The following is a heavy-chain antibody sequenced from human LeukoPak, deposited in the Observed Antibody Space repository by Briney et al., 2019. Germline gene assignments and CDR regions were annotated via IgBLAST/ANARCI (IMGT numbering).Heavy chain of an antibody. J-gene: IGHJ4*02. Sequence: TSETLSLTCAVYGGSFSGYYWSWIRQPPGKGLEWIGEINHSGSTNYNPSLKSRVTISVDTSKNQFSLKLSSVTAADTAVYYCARGKWLRSSFDYWGQRTLVTVSS. D-gene: IGHD5-12*01. CDR1: GGSFSGYY. CDR2: INHSGST. V-gene: IGHV4-34*01. CDR3: ARGKWLRSSFDY.